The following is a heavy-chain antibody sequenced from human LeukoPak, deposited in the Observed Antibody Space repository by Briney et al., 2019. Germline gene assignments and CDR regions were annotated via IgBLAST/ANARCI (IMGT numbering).Heavy chain of an antibody. CDR3: ARDTTHALRGLDYYGMDV. CDR2: TYYRSKWYN. CDR1: GDSVSSNSAA. D-gene: IGHD1-1*01. Sequence: PSQTLSLTCAISGDSVSSNSAAWNWIRQSPSRGLEWLGRTYYRSKWYNDYAVSVKSRITINPDTSKNQFSLQLNSVTPEDTAVYYCARDTTHALRGLDYYGMDVWGQGTTVTVSS. V-gene: IGHV6-1*01. J-gene: IGHJ6*02.